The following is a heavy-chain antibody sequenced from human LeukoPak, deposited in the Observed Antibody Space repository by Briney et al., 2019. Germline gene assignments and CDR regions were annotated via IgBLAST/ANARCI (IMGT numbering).Heavy chain of an antibody. V-gene: IGHV3-48*01. D-gene: IGHD1-14*01. CDR2: ISSTGTTI. CDR3: ARGVSRYLFDS. Sequence: PGGSLRLSCAASGFTFSSYSLNWVRQAPGKGVEWISYISSTGTTIYYADSVKGRFTISRDNAKKSLYLQMNSLRAEDTAVYYCARGVSRYLFDSWGQGTLVTVSS. CDR1: GFTFSSYS. J-gene: IGHJ5*01.